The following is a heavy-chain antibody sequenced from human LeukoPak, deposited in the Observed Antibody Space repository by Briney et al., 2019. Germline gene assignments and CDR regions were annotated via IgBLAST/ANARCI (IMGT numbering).Heavy chain of an antibody. D-gene: IGHD6-13*01. V-gene: IGHV4-34*01. CDR2: INHSGST. Sequence: SETLSLTCAVYGGSFSGYYWSWIRQPPGKGLEWIGEINHSGSTNYNPSLKSRVTISVDTSSNQFSLNLSSVTAADTAVYYCARGSSWYVWFDPWGQGTLVTVSS. J-gene: IGHJ5*02. CDR3: ARGSSWYVWFDP. CDR1: GGSFSGYY.